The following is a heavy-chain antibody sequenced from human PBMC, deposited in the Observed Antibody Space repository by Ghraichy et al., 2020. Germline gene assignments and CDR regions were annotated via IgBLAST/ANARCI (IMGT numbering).Heavy chain of an antibody. Sequence: SETLSLTCAVYGGSFSGYYWSWIRQPPGKGLEWIGEINHSGSTNYNPSLKSRVTISVDTSKNQFSLKLSSVTAADTAVYYCARRGYCSSTSCYLPISNTWFDPLGQRTLVTGSS. V-gene: IGHV4-34*01. CDR3: ARRGYCSSTSCYLPISNTWFDP. J-gene: IGHJ5*02. D-gene: IGHD2-2*01. CDR1: GGSFSGYY. CDR2: INHSGST.